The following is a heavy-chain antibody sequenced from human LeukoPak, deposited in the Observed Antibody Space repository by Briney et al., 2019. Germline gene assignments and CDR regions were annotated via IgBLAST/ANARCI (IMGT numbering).Heavy chain of an antibody. V-gene: IGHV4-59*01. CDR2: IYYSGST. Sequence: SETLSLTCTVSGGSISSYYWSWIRQPPGKGLEWIGCIYYSGSTNYNPSLKSRVTISVDTSKNQFSLKLSSVTAADTAVYYCARGESDSSGYYHPPPDYWGQGTLVTVSS. J-gene: IGHJ4*02. CDR3: ARGESDSSGYYHPPPDY. D-gene: IGHD3-22*01. CDR1: GGSISSYY.